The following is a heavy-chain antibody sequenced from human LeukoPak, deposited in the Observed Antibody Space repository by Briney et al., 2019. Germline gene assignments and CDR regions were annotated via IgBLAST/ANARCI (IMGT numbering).Heavy chain of an antibody. V-gene: IGHV3-9*01. J-gene: IGHJ4*02. Sequence: GGSLRLSCAASGFTFDDYAMHWVRQAPGKGLEWVSGISWNSGSIGYADSVKGRFTISRDNAKNSLYLQMNSLRAEDTAVYYCAKVSSGSYSQFGYWGQGTLVTVSS. CDR3: AKVSSGSYSQFGY. CDR2: ISWNSGSI. CDR1: GFTFDDYA. D-gene: IGHD1-26*01.